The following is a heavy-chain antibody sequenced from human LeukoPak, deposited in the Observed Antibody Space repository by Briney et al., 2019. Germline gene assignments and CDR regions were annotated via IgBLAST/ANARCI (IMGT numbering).Heavy chain of an antibody. J-gene: IGHJ4*02. V-gene: IGHV1-2*02. CDR1: GYTFTGYY. Sequence: ASVKVSCKASGYTFTGYYMHWVRQAPGQGLEWMGWINPNSGGTNYAQKFQGRVTMTRDTSISTAYMELSRLRSDDTAVYYCARDQGSSSWYLYDYWGQGTLVTVSS. CDR2: INPNSGGT. CDR3: ARDQGSSSWYLYDY. D-gene: IGHD6-13*01.